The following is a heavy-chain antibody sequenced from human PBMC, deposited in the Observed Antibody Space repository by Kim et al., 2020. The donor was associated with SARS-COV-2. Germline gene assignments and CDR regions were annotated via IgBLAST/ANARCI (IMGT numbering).Heavy chain of an antibody. V-gene: IGHV3-48*02. Sequence: GRFTIARDNAKNSLYLQMNSLRDEDTAVYYCARDSTVDSGSYSGYYGMDVWGQGTTVTVSS. D-gene: IGHD1-26*01. CDR3: ARDSTVDSGSYSGYYGMDV. J-gene: IGHJ6*02.